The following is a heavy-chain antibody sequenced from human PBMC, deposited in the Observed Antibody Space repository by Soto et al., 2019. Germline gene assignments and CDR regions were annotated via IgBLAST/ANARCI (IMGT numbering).Heavy chain of an antibody. D-gene: IGHD3-10*01. CDR1: GFSFSHYA. CDR2: ISYDGENQ. J-gene: IGHJ5*02. Sequence: GGSLRLSCAASGFSFSHYAMHWVRQPPGKGLEWVALISYDGENQYFTDSVRGRFTISRDNSKIAVYLEMNNLRLDDTATYYCVSPHSESSNAFELWGQGTLVTVS. CDR3: VSPHSESSNAFEL. V-gene: IGHV3-30*04.